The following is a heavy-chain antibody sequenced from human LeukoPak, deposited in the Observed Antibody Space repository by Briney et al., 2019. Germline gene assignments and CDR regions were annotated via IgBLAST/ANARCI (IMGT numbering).Heavy chain of an antibody. CDR1: GFTFSTYT. CDR3: AQSGNFDWFDY. D-gene: IGHD3-9*01. CDR2: ISGSGAGT. V-gene: IGHV3-23*01. J-gene: IGHJ4*02. Sequence: GGSLRLSCAASGFTFSTYTMSWVRQAPGKGLEWVSAISGSGAGTYYTDSVKGRFTISRGNSNNTLFLQMNSLRAEDTAVYYCAQSGNFDWFDYWGQGTLVTVSS.